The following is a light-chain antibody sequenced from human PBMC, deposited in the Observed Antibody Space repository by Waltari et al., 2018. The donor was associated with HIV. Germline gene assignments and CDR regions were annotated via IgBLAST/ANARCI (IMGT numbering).Light chain of an antibody. J-gene: IGKJ1*01. V-gene: IGKV3-15*01. CDR1: QSVSSN. CDR3: QQYNSWPPAWT. CDR2: GAS. Sequence: EIVMTQSPATLSVSPGDRATLSCRASQSVSSNLAWYQQRPGQAPRLLIFGASTRATGIPARFSGSGSGTEFSLTISSLQSEDFAVYYYQQYNSWPPAWTFGQGTNVEIK.